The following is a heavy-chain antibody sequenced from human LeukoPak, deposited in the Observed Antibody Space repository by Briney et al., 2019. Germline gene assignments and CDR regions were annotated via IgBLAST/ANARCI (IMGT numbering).Heavy chain of an antibody. J-gene: IGHJ6*03. CDR1: GYTFTSYD. D-gene: IGHD5-12*01. V-gene: IGHV1-8*01. Sequence: GASVKVSCKASGYTFTSYDINWVRQATGQGLEWMGWMNPNSGNTGYAQKFQGRVTMTRNTSISTAYMELSSLRSEDTAVYYCARASRGYSGYDLNYYYYYYMDVWGKGTTVTISS. CDR3: ARASRGYSGYDLNYYYYYYMDV. CDR2: MNPNSGNT.